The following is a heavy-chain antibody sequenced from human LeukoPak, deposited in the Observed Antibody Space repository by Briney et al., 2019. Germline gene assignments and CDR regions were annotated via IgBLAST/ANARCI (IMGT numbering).Heavy chain of an antibody. V-gene: IGHV1-18*01. D-gene: IGHD1-26*01. CDR2: ITGNNGNT. J-gene: IGHJ4*02. Sequence: GASVKVSCKTSGYTFSGYGISWVRQAPGQGLEWMGWITGNNGNTNYAPSLQGRITMTTDTSTNTAYMELTSLKSDDTAVYYCARVQRNSGSYRFEYWGQGTLVTVSS. CDR1: GYTFSGYG. CDR3: ARVQRNSGSYRFEY.